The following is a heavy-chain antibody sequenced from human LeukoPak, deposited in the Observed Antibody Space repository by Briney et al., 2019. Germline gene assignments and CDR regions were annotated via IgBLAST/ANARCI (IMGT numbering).Heavy chain of an antibody. J-gene: IGHJ4*02. CDR1: GFTFSTYA. CDR2: IRTDGTYT. Sequence: SGGSLRLSCAASGFTFSTYAMSWVRQAPGKGLEWVSRIRTDGTYTSNADSVKGRFTISRDNAKSTLYLQMNSLKVEDTAVYYCVADLGDYADFWGQGTLVTVSS. CDR3: VADLGDYADF. V-gene: IGHV3-74*01.